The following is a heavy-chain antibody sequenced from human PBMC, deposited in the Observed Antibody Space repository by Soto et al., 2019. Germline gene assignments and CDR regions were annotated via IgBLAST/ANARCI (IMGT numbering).Heavy chain of an antibody. D-gene: IGHD3-16*02. V-gene: IGHV4-39*01. J-gene: IGHJ4*02. Sequence: QLQLQESGPGLVKPSETLSLTCTVSGGSISSSSYYWGWIRQPPGKGLEWIGSIYYSGSTYYNPSLKSRVTISVDTSKNQFSLELSSVTAADTAVYYCARLSSWGRLHLGELSFFGERYYFDYWGQGTLVTVSS. CDR1: GGSISSSSYY. CDR3: ARLSSWGRLHLGELSFFGERYYFDY. CDR2: IYYSGST.